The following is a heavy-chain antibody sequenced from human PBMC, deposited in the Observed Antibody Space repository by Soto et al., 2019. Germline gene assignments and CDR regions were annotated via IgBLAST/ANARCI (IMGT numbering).Heavy chain of an antibody. CDR1: GFTFSSYG. J-gene: IGHJ6*02. CDR3: AKDSYYDFWSGYSHYYYYYGMDV. V-gene: IGHV3-30*18. D-gene: IGHD3-3*01. CDR2: ISYDGSNK. Sequence: GGSLRLSCAASGFTFSSYGMHWVRQAPGKGLEWVAVISYDGSNKYYADSVKGRFTISRDNSKNTLYLQINSLRAEDTAVYYCAKDSYYDFWSGYSHYYYYYGMDVWGQGTTVTVSS.